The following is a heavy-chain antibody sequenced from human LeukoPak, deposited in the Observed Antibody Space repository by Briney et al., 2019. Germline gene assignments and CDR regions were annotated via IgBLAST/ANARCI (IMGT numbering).Heavy chain of an antibody. D-gene: IGHD6-19*01. J-gene: IGHJ6*03. CDR3: ARAPSPLFRPLFKTGSSGWYTPDDYYYYMDV. Sequence: GASVKVSCKASGYTFTSYGISWVRQAPGQGLEWMGGIIPIFGTANYAQKFQGRVTITADESTSTAYMELSSLRSEDTAVYYCARAPSPLFRPLFKTGSSGWYTPDDYYYYMDVWGKGTTVTISS. CDR2: IIPIFGTA. V-gene: IGHV1-69*13. CDR1: GYTFTSYG.